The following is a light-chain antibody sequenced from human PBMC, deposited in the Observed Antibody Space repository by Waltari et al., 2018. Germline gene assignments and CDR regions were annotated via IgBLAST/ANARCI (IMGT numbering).Light chain of an antibody. CDR2: DVT. V-gene: IGLV2-14*03. Sequence: QSALTQPASVSGSPGQSSTIPCTGTSGYVGGYKSVSWYQQHPGKAPKLMIYDVTNRPSGVSNRFSGSKSGNTASLTISGLQAEDEADYYCSSYTSSSTLAFGGGTKLTVL. CDR1: SGYVGGYKS. J-gene: IGLJ2*01. CDR3: SSYTSSSTLA.